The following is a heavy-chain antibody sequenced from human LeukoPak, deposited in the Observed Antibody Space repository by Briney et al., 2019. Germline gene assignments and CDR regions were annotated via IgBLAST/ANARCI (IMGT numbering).Heavy chain of an antibody. V-gene: IGHV1-2*02. CDR3: ARELMGGKNPIDY. J-gene: IGHJ4*02. CDR2: INPNSGGT. D-gene: IGHD1-14*01. CDR1: GYTFTGYY. Sequence: ASVKVSCKASGYTFTGYYMHWARQAPGQGLEWMGWINPNSGGTNYAQKFQGRVTMTRDTSISTAYMELSRLRSDDTAVYYCARELMGGKNPIDYWGQGTLVTVSS.